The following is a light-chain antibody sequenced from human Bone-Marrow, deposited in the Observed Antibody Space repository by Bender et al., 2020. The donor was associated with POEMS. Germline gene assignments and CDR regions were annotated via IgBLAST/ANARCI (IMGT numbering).Light chain of an antibody. Sequence: QSVLTQPPSASGTPGQRVTISCSGGSSNIGAHAVNWYQHLPGTAPNLLIYSSHRRPSEVPDRFSVSRSGTSASLAIRVLQSEDEADYYWAVWDDSLNGWVLGGGTKRSVL. J-gene: IGLJ3*02. V-gene: IGLV1-44*01. CDR2: SSH. CDR1: SSNIGAHA. CDR3: AVWDDSLNGWV.